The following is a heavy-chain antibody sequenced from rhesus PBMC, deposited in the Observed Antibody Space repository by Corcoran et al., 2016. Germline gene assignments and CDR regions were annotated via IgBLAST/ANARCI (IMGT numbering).Heavy chain of an antibody. CDR1: GGSISRSNW. CDR2: IYGSGGST. Sequence: QVQLQESGPAVVKPSETLSLTCAVSGGSISRSNWWSWIRQSPGKGREWMGGIYGSGGSTEYNPSLKSRVTISKDTSKNQFSLKLSSVTAADTAVYYCARLYYNIWTGYPYGLDSWGQGVVVTVSS. D-gene: IGHD3-3*01. V-gene: IGHV4-93*01. CDR3: ARLYYNIWTGYPYGLDS. J-gene: IGHJ6*01.